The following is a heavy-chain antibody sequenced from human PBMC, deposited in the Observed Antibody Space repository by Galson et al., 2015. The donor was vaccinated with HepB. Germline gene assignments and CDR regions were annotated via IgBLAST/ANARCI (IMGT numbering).Heavy chain of an antibody. CDR1: GFAFSSYT. J-gene: IGHJ6*02. V-gene: IGHV3-21*01. CDR3: ARGSSGAYFFYYFDMDV. CDR2: IISSGSHI. Sequence: SLRLSCAASGFAFSSYTMNWVRQAPGKGLEWVSSIISSGSHIYYADSVKGRFTISRDNAKNSLYLQMNSLRAEDTAVYYCARGSSGAYFFYYFDMDVWGQGTTVTVSS. D-gene: IGHD3-10*01.